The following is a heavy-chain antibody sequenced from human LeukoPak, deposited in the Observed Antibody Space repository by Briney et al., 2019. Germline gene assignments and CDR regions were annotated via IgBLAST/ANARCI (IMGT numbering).Heavy chain of an antibody. CDR2: IYYSGST. CDR1: GGSISSYY. CDR3: ASSLGYFDY. Sequence: SETLSLTCTVSGGSISSYYWSWIRQPPGKGLEWIGTIYYSGSTYYNPSLKSRVTISVDTSKNQFSLKLSSVTAADTAVYYCASSLGYFDYWGQGTLVTVSS. V-gene: IGHV4-39*01. J-gene: IGHJ4*02.